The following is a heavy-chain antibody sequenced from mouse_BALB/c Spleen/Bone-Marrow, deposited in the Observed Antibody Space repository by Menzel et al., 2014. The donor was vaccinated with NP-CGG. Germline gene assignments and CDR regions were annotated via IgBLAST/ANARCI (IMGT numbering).Heavy chain of an antibody. Sequence: VQLKQSGGGLVQPGGSLKLSCAASGFDFSRYWMSWVRQAPGKGLEWIGEINPDSSTINYTPSLKDKFIISRDNAKNTLYLQMSKVRSEDTALYYCARQGYYGYSDYWGQGTTLTVSS. J-gene: IGHJ2*01. CDR3: ARQGYYGYSDY. CDR2: INPDSSTI. CDR1: GFDFSRYW. D-gene: IGHD1-2*01. V-gene: IGHV4-1*02.